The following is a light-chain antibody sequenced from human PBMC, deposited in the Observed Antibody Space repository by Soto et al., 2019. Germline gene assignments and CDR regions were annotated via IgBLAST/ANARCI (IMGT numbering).Light chain of an antibody. Sequence: QSVLTQPASVSGSPGQSITISCAGTSSDVGGYNYVSWYQQHPGEAPTLLIYEVINRPSGVSNRFSGSKSGNTASLTISGLQAEDEADYYCSSFTSSATPCVFGTGTKLTVL. CDR2: EVI. CDR3: SSFTSSATPCV. J-gene: IGLJ1*01. CDR1: SSDVGGYNY. V-gene: IGLV2-14*01.